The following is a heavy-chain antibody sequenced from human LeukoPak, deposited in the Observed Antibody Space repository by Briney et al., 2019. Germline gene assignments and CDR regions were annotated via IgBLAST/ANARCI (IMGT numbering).Heavy chain of an antibody. Sequence: ASVKVSCKASGYTFTSYGISWVRQAPGQGLEWMGWISAYNGNTNYAQKLQGRITMTTDTSTSTAYMELRSLRSDDTAVYYCAIVLGYPPVEYYYYYGMDVWGQGTTVTVSS. CDR2: ISAYNGNT. CDR3: AIVLGYPPVEYYYYYGMDV. D-gene: IGHD2-15*01. V-gene: IGHV1-18*01. CDR1: GYTFTSYG. J-gene: IGHJ6*02.